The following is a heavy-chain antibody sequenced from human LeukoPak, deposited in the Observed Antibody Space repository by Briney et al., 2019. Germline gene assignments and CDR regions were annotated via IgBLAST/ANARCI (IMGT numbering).Heavy chain of an antibody. CDR3: ARDRWELLSNSYHYYGMDV. V-gene: IGHV3-7*01. Sequence: GGSLRLSCAASGFTFSNYWMSWVRQAPGKGLEWVANIKQDGSEKCYVDSVKGRFTISRDNAKNSLYLQMNSLRAEDTAVYYCARDRWELLSNSYHYYGMDVWGQGTTVTVSS. D-gene: IGHD2-15*01. CDR1: GFTFSNYW. J-gene: IGHJ6*02. CDR2: IKQDGSEK.